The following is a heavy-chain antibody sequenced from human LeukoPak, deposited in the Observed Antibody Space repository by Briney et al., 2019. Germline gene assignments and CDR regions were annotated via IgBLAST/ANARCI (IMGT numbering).Heavy chain of an antibody. CDR1: GFTFSSYS. J-gene: IGHJ4*02. Sequence: GGSLRLSCAASGFTFSSYSMNWVRQTPGKGLEWVLYISSSGSYIHYADSVKGRFSISRDITKNSLYLQIYSLRTEDTAVYYCARGDSGHFDYWGQGTLVTVSS. CDR2: ISSSGSYI. V-gene: IGHV3-21*01. CDR3: ARGDSGHFDY. D-gene: IGHD6-19*01.